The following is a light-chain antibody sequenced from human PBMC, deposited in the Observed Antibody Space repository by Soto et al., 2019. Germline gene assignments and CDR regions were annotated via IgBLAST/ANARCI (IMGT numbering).Light chain of an antibody. CDR2: GAS. CDR3: QQYGGSPQT. V-gene: IGKV3-20*01. CDR1: QSVSKY. Sequence: LTHSPGTRALSPDEGATLSCRASQSVSKYLAWYQQKPGQAPRLLIYGASSRATGIPDSFSGSGSGTHFTLTISRLETEDFAVYYCQQYGGSPQTFGQGTKVDIK. J-gene: IGKJ1*01.